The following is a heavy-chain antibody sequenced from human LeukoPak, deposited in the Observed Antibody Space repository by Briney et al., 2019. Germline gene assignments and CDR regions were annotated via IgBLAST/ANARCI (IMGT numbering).Heavy chain of an antibody. Sequence: GASVKVSCKASGYTFTGYYMHWVRQAPGQGLEWMGWINPNSGGTNYAQKFQGRVTMTRDTSISTAYMELSRLRSDDTAVYYCARDPLDSSGYRPAEYFQHWGQGTLVTVSS. D-gene: IGHD3-22*01. CDR3: ARDPLDSSGYRPAEYFQH. CDR2: INPNSGGT. CDR1: GYTFTGYY. J-gene: IGHJ1*01. V-gene: IGHV1-2*02.